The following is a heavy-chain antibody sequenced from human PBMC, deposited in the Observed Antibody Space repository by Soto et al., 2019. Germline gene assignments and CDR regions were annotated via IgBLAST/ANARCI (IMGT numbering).Heavy chain of an antibody. D-gene: IGHD2-2*01. CDR1: GFTFSSYS. V-gene: IGHV3-23*01. J-gene: IGHJ6*03. CDR3: AKDPGGIVVVPVASMDV. CDR2: VSGTGGST. Sequence: EVQLLESGGGLVQPGGSLRLSCAASGFTFSSYSMSSVRQAPGKGLEWVSPVSGTGGSTYYADSVKGRCTISRENSKNTLFLQVNSLRAEDTAVYYCAKDPGGIVVVPVASMDVWGKGTPVTVSS.